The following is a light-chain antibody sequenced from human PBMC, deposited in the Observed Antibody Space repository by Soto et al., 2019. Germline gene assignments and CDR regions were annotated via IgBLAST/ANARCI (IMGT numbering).Light chain of an antibody. Sequence: DIQMTQSPSTPSASVGDRVTITCRASQPVNTWLAWYQQKPGKAPKVLIFDASSLKTGVPSRFRGSGSGTEFTITISNLQPDDFATYFCQQYDSYSSGPVGQGPKVDI. CDR1: QPVNTW. J-gene: IGKJ1*01. V-gene: IGKV1-5*01. CDR3: QQYDSYSSGP. CDR2: DAS.